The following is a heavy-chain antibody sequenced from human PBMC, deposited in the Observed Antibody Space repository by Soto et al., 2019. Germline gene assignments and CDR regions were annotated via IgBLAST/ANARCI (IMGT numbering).Heavy chain of an antibody. Sequence: LGGSLRLYCSASGFPFSSYAMHWVRQAPGKGLEYVSAISSNGCGTYYADSVKGRFTISRDKSKNTLYLQMSSLRAEDTAVYYCVKDLSVYSSSYENFNYWGQGPLVNVSS. CDR1: GFPFSSYA. CDR2: ISSNGCGT. V-gene: IGHV3-64D*06. CDR3: VKDLSVYSSSYENFNY. J-gene: IGHJ4*02. D-gene: IGHD6-13*01.